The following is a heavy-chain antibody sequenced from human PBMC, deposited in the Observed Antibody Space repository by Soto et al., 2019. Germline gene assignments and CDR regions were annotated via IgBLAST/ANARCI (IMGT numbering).Heavy chain of an antibody. V-gene: IGHV3-33*01. J-gene: IGHJ4*02. Sequence: QVQLVESGGGVVQPGRPLRISCATSGFSFSNFAMHWFRQAPGKGLEWVSTVRRDGSYEQYGDSVKGRFTISRDNHKNTLSLQMNRLRVGDTAVDYCVREGPRKIVGGIDYWGQGTLVTVSP. CDR3: VREGPRKIVGGIDY. CDR2: VRRDGSYE. D-gene: IGHD1-26*01. CDR1: GFSFSNFA.